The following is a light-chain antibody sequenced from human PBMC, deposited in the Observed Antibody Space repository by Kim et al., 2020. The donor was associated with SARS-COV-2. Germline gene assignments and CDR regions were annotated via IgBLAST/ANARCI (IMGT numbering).Light chain of an antibody. CDR3: QQANTFPFT. CDR2: SVS. V-gene: IGKV1-12*01. CDR1: QGVSSY. J-gene: IGKJ2*01. Sequence: SASVGYRVTITCRASQGVSSYLAWYQQRPGKAPELLIYSVSTLQRGVPSRFSGSGSGTDFTLTISSLQPEDFATYYCQQANTFPFTFGQGTKLEI.